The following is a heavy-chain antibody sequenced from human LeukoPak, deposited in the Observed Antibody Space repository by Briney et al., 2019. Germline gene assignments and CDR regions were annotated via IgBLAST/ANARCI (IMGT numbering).Heavy chain of an antibody. Sequence: SETLSLTCAVSGGSLSGFFWSWTRQPPGKGLEWIGEVNHSGASNYKPSLKSRVTISVDTSRTQPSLMLTSVTAADTALYYCARGGRNKYTSGDFAYWGQGILVTVSS. CDR1: GGSLSGFF. D-gene: IGHD3-3*01. V-gene: IGHV4-34*01. J-gene: IGHJ4*02. CDR2: VNHSGAS. CDR3: ARGGRNKYTSGDFAY.